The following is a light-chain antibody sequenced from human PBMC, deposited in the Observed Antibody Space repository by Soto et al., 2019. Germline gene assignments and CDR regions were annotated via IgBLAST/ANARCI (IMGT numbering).Light chain of an antibody. J-gene: IGKJ1*01. V-gene: IGKV1-5*01. CDR2: DAS. Sequence: IQMTQSPSSLSASVWERVTVTCRASQSVSGWLAWYQQKPGEAPKLLIYDASALPRGVPSRFSGSGSGTKFTLTIASLQPDDFATYYCQQYETFSGTFGPGTKVDIK. CDR3: QQYETFSGT. CDR1: QSVSGW.